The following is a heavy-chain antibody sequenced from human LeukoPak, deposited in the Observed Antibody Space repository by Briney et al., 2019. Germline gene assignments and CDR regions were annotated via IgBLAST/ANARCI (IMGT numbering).Heavy chain of an antibody. V-gene: IGHV4-31*03. D-gene: IGHD5-24*01. CDR2: IYYSGST. CDR1: RGSISSGVYY. CDR3: ARGVRWLQLSYFDY. Sequence: SETLSLTCPVSRGSISSGVYYWSWIRQHPGKGLEWIGYIYYSGSTYYNPSLKSRVTISVDTSRNQFSLKLSSVTAADTAVYYCARGVRWLQLSYFDYWGQGTLVTVSS. J-gene: IGHJ4*02.